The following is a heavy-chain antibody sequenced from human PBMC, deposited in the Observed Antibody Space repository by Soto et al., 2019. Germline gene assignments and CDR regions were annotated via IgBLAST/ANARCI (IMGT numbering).Heavy chain of an antibody. CDR3: ARDRGYSYGQSYYYYYGMDV. CDR1: GFTFSSYG. D-gene: IGHD5-18*01. Sequence: PGGSLRLSCAASGFTFSSYGMHWVRQAPGKGLEWVAVIWYDGSNKYYADSVKGRFTISRDNSKNTLYLQMNSLRAEDTAVYYWARDRGYSYGQSYYYYYGMDVWGQGTTVTVSS. V-gene: IGHV3-33*01. J-gene: IGHJ6*02. CDR2: IWYDGSNK.